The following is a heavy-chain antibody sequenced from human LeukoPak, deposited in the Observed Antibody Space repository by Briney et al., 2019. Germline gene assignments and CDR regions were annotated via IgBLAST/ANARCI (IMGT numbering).Heavy chain of an antibody. J-gene: IGHJ4*02. CDR3: ARRGTYYDILTGYRAYYFDY. CDR1: GYSFTSYW. D-gene: IGHD3-9*01. Sequence: AGESLKISCKGSGYSFTSYWIGWVRQMPGKGLEWMGIIYPGDSDTRYSPSFQGQVNISADKSISTAYLQWSSLKASDTAMYYCARRGTYYDILTGYRAYYFDYWGQGTLVTVSS. CDR2: IYPGDSDT. V-gene: IGHV5-51*01.